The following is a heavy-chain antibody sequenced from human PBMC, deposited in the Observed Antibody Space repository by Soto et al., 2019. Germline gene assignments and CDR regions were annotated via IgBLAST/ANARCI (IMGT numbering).Heavy chain of an antibody. J-gene: IGHJ4*02. D-gene: IGHD6-13*01. CDR1: GFTFSGYG. CDR3: AKDRAERSSSWPHY. CDR2: ISYDGSNK. Sequence: QVQLVESGGGVVQPGRSLRLSCAASGFTFSGYGMHWVRQAPGRGLEWVAVISYDGSNKYYADSVKGRFTISRDNSKNTLYLHMSSLRPEDTAVYYCAKDRAERSSSWPHYWGQVTLVTVSS. V-gene: IGHV3-30*18.